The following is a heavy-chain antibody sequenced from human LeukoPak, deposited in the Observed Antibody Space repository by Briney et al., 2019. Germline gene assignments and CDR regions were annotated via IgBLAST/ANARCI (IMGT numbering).Heavy chain of an antibody. D-gene: IGHD4-23*01. J-gene: IGHJ5*02. CDR2: IYTSGNT. V-gene: IGHV4-4*07. CDR3: ARGGPTVVTPWNWFDP. CDR1: GGSISSYF. Sequence: SETLSLTCTVSGGSISSYFWSWIRQPAGKGLEWFGRIYTSGNTNYNPSLKSRVTMSVDTSKNQFSLKLSSVTAADTAVYYCARGGPTVVTPWNWFDPWGQGTLVTVSS.